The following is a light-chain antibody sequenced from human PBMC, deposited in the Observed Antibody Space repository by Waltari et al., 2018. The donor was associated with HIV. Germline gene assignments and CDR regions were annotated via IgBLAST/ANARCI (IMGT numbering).Light chain of an antibody. CDR3: QQSSEIPRT. J-gene: IGKJ1*01. CDR1: QSVSNY. Sequence: DIQMTQSPSSLSASVGDRVTITCRASQSVSNYLHWYQQKPGKAPQLLIYSASRLQSGVPSRFSGSGSGTDFTLTITDLQPEDFATYYCQQSSEIPRTFGQGTQVEIK. V-gene: IGKV1-39*01. CDR2: SAS.